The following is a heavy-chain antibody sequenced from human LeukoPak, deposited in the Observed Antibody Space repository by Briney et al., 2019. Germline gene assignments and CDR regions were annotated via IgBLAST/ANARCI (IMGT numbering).Heavy chain of an antibody. CDR1: GGSFSGYY. J-gene: IGHJ4*02. Sequence: SETLSLTCAVYGGSFSGYYWSWIRQPPGKGLEWIGEINHSGSTNYNPSLKSRVTISVDTSKNQFSLTLSSVSAADTAVYYCARSRSYGYRDVDYWGQGTLVTVSS. D-gene: IGHD5-18*01. CDR3: ARSRSYGYRDVDY. CDR2: INHSGST. V-gene: IGHV4-34*01.